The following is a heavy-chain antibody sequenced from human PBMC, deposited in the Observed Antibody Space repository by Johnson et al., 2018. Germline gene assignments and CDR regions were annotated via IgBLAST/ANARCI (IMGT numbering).Heavy chain of an antibody. J-gene: IGHJ6*02. CDR2: SIPIFNTP. CDR1: GGIFSSYA. V-gene: IGHV1-69*01. CDR3: ARDDIVAVGADAPAYYFGMDV. Sequence: QVQLVESGAEVKKPGSSVKVSCKASGGIFSSYAIIWVRQAPGQGLEWMGGSIPIFNTPNYAQKFQVRVTISADESTTTAYMGLSSLRSADTAVYYCARDDIVAVGADAPAYYFGMDVWGQGTTVTVSS. D-gene: IGHD2-15*01.